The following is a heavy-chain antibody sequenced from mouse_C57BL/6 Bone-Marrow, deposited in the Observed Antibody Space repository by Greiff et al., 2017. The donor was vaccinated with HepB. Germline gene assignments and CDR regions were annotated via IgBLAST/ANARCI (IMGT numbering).Heavy chain of an antibody. D-gene: IGHD1-1*01. CDR1: AYTFTSYW. V-gene: IGHV1-64*01. J-gene: IGHJ3*01. CDR2: IHPNSGST. CDR3: ARWGTTGGFAY. Sequence: VQLQQPGAELVKPGASVKLSCKASAYTFTSYWMHWVKQRPGQGLEWIGMIHPNSGSTNYNEKFKSKATLTVDKSSSTAYMQLSSLTSEDSAVYYCARWGTTGGFAYWGQGTLVTVSA.